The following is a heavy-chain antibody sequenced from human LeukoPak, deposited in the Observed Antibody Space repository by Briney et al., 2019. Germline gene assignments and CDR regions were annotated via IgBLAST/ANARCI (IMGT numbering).Heavy chain of an antibody. CDR2: LSSDSATK. Sequence: GGSLRLSCAASGFTFCNYNMNWVRQAPGKGLVWVSYLSSDSATKYYADSVKGRFTISRDNAKDSLYLQMNSLRAEDTAVYYCARGDSGSKDWGQGTLVTVPS. J-gene: IGHJ4*02. V-gene: IGHV3-48*01. CDR3: ARGDSGSKD. CDR1: GFTFCNYN. D-gene: IGHD5-12*01.